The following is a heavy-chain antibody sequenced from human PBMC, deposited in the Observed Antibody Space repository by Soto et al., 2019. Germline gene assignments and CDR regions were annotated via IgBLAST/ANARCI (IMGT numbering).Heavy chain of an antibody. CDR1: GFTFNNYA. D-gene: IGHD2-21*01. CDR2: ISGRDGST. V-gene: IGHV3-23*01. Sequence: EVQLLESGGGLVQPGGSLRLSCAASGFTFNNYAMSWVRQAPGKEPEWVSGISGRDGSTYYADSVKGRFTISRDDSKNTLDVQMNDLRAEDTAVYYCAKEVGAQGIPQFDYWGQGTLVTVS. J-gene: IGHJ4*02. CDR3: AKEVGAQGIPQFDY.